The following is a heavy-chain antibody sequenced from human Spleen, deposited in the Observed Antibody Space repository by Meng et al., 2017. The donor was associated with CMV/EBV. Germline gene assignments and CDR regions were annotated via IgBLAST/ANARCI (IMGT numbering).Heavy chain of an antibody. CDR3: ATALQTTALGNIDS. CDR2: FDPQDGAT. D-gene: IGHD1-1*01. CDR1: GYTLTELS. J-gene: IGHJ4*02. V-gene: IGHV1-24*01. Sequence: ASVKVSCKVSGYTLTELSMHWVRQTPGKGLEWVGSFDPQDGATIYARNFTGRVTITEDTSTNTAYMELSRLRSEDTAVFYCATALQTTALGNIDSWGQGTLVTVSS.